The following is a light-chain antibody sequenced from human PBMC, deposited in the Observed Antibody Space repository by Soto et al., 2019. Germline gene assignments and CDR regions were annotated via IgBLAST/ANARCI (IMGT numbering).Light chain of an antibody. CDR1: QSISNL. V-gene: IGKV1-5*01. CDR3: QQYNSFSLT. J-gene: IGKJ4*01. CDR2: DAS. Sequence: DIQMTQSPSTLSASVGDRVTITCRASQSISNLLAWYQQKPGQAPKLLIYDASSLASGVPSRFRGSGSGTEFTLTISGLQPDDFSSYYCQQYNSFSLTFGGGTKVDIK.